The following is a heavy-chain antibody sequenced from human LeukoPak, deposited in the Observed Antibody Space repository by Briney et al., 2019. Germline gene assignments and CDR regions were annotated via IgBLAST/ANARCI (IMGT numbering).Heavy chain of an antibody. CDR1: GYTFTSYG. CDR2: IIPIFGTA. D-gene: IGHD6-19*01. J-gene: IGHJ4*02. V-gene: IGHV1-69*13. Sequence: ASVKVSCKASGYTFTSYGISWVRQAPGQGLEWMGGIIPIFGTANYAQKFQGRVTITADESTSTAYMELSSLRSEDTAVYYCAKSPEQIAVAGLDYWGQGTLVTVSS. CDR3: AKSPEQIAVAGLDY.